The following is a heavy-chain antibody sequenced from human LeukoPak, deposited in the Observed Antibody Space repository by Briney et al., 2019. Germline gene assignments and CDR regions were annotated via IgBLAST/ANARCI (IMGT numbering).Heavy chain of an antibody. CDR3: ARAKTYYYDSSGYAY. CDR2: INHSGST. CDR1: GGSFSGYY. V-gene: IGHV4-34*01. D-gene: IGHD3-22*01. Sequence: NPSETLSLTCAVYGGSFSGYYLSWIRQPPGKGLEWIGEINHSGSTNYNPSLKSRVTISVDTSKNQFSLKLSSVTAADTAVYYCARAKTYYYDSSGYAYWGQGTLVTVSS. J-gene: IGHJ4*02.